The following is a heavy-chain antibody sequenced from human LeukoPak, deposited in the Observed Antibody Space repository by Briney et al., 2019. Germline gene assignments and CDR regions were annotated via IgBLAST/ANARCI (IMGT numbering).Heavy chain of an antibody. Sequence: ASVKVSCKASGGTFSSYAISWVRQAPGQGLEWMGGIIPIFGTANYAQKFQGRVTITADESTSTAYMELSSLRSEDTAVYYCTRVEGYCSDGSCRGWFDPWGQGTLVTVSS. J-gene: IGHJ5*02. D-gene: IGHD2-15*01. V-gene: IGHV1-69*13. CDR2: IIPIFGTA. CDR3: TRVEGYCSDGSCRGWFDP. CDR1: GGTFSSYA.